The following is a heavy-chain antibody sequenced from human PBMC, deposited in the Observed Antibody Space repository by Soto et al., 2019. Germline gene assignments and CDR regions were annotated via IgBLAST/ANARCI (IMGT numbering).Heavy chain of an antibody. V-gene: IGHV3-23*01. D-gene: IGHD2-2*01. CDR1: GFTFSSFG. CDR2: ISDSGGST. CDR3: ARDGRIVVVPAT. Sequence: GGSLRLSCAASGFTFSSFGMNWVRQAPGKGLEWVSLISDSGGSTYHADSVKGRFTISRDNAKNSLYLQMNSLRAEDTAVYYCARDGRIVVVPATWGQGTLVTVSS. J-gene: IGHJ5*02.